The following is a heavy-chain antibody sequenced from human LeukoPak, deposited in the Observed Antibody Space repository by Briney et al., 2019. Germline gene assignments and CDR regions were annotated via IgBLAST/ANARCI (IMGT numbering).Heavy chain of an antibody. CDR1: GGTFSSYA. J-gene: IGHJ4*02. CDR2: IIPIFGTA. D-gene: IGHD6-19*01. V-gene: IGHV1-69*01. Sequence: SVKVSCKASGGTFSSYAISWVRQAPGQGLEWMGGIIPIFGTANYAQKFQGRVTITADESTSTAYMELSSLRSEDTAVYYCARDWAGIGNYFDYWGQGSLVTVSS. CDR3: ARDWAGIGNYFDY.